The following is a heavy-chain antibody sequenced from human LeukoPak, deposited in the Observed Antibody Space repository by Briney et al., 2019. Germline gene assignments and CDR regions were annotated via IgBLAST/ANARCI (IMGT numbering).Heavy chain of an antibody. V-gene: IGHV3-30*04. D-gene: IGHD3-9*01. Sequence: VQPGGSLRLSCAASGFTFSSYAMHWVRQAPGKGLEWVAVISYDGSNKYYADSVKGRFTISRDNSKNTLYLQMNSLRAEDTAVYYCASEQYDILTGYYIMEPGSVWGQGTLVTVSS. CDR1: GFTFSSYA. J-gene: IGHJ4*02. CDR3: ASEQYDILTGYYIMEPGSV. CDR2: ISYDGSNK.